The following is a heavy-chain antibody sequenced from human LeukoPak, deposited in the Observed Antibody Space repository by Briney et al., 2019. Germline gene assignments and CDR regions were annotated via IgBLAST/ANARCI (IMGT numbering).Heavy chain of an antibody. CDR3: ARDRLDLWFGELLGNWFDP. J-gene: IGHJ5*02. CDR2: IYTSGST. CDR1: GGAISSYY. D-gene: IGHD3-10*01. V-gene: IGHV4-4*07. Sequence: SETLSLTCTVSGGAISSYYWSWIRQPAGKGLEWIGRIYTSGSTNYNPSLKSRVTMSVDTSKNQFSLKLSSVTAADTAVYYCARDRLDLWFGELLGNWFDPWGQGTLVTVSS.